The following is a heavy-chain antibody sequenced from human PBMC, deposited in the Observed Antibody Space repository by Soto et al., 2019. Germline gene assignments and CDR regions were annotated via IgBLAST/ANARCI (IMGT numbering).Heavy chain of an antibody. D-gene: IGHD5-18*01. CDR3: AKDPTPAATAMSQVSEYLDH. J-gene: IGHJ4*02. CDR1: GFTFSIYA. CDR2: ISGSGGST. Sequence: PGGSLRLSCAASGFTFSIYAMSWVRQAPGKGLEWVSAISGSGGSTYYADSVKGRFTISRDNSKNTLYLQMNRLRAEDTAVYYSAKDPTPAATAMSQVSEYLDHRGQGTLVTVSS. V-gene: IGHV3-23*01.